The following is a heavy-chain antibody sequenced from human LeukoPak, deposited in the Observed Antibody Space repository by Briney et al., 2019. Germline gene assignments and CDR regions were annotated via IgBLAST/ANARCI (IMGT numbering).Heavy chain of an antibody. J-gene: IGHJ4*02. Sequence: GGSLRLSCSASGFTFSSYSLHWVRQRPGKGPVCVSRINREGSSTNYADSVKVRFTISRDNSTNTLYLQMSSLRVEDTAVYYCARVSNSDGSTFDYWGQGNLVTVSS. CDR3: ARVSNSDGSTFDY. V-gene: IGHV3-74*01. CDR1: GFTFSSYS. D-gene: IGHD2/OR15-2a*01. CDR2: INREGSST.